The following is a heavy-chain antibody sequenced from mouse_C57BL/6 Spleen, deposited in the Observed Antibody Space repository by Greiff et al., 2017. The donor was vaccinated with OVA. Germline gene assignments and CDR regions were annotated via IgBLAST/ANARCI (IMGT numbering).Heavy chain of an antibody. CDR3: ARIYYDYDYFDY. J-gene: IGHJ2*01. D-gene: IGHD2-4*01. CDR2: IHPNSGST. CDR1: GYTFTSYW. V-gene: IGHV1-64*01. Sequence: VQLQQPGAELVKPGASVKLSCKASGYTFTSYWMHWVKQRPGQGLEWIGMIHPNSGSTNYNEKFKSKATLTVDKSSSTAYMQLSSLTSEDSAVYYCARIYYDYDYFDYWGQGTTLTVSS.